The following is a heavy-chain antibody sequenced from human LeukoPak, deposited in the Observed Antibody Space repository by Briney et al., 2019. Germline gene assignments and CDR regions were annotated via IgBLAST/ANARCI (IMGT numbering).Heavy chain of an antibody. CDR1: GFTFSDYY. J-gene: IGHJ4*02. CDR3: ARVGDSTQKYFDY. D-gene: IGHD1-26*01. Sequence: PEGSLRLSCAASGFTFSDYYMSWIRQAPGKGLEWVSFISGSSSYTNYADSLRGRFTISRDNAKNSLYLQINSLRADDTAVYYCARVGDSTQKYFDYWGQGTLVTVS. CDR2: ISGSSSYT. V-gene: IGHV3-11*06.